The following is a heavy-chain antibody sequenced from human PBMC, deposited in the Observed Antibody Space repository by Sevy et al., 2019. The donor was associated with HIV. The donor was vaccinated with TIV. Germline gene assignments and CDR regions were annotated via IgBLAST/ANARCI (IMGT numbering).Heavy chain of an antibody. CDR3: ARDRSVLGYFDWLSYYYYGMDV. J-gene: IGHJ6*02. V-gene: IGHV1-2*06. CDR1: GYTFTGYY. Sequence: ASVKVSCKASGYTFTGYYMHWVRQAPGQGLEWMGRTNPNSGGTNYAQKFQGRVTMTRDTSISTAYMELSRLRSDDTAVYYCARDRSVLGYFDWLSYYYYGMDVWGQWTTVTVSS. CDR2: TNPNSGGT. D-gene: IGHD3-9*01.